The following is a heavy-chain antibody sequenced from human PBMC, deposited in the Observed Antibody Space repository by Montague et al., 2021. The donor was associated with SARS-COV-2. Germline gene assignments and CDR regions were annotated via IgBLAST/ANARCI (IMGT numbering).Heavy chain of an antibody. CDR1: GCPISSGNH. V-gene: IGHV4-38-2*02. D-gene: IGHD3-22*01. J-gene: IGHJ5*01. CDR2: INDSGYT. CDR3: VRVSDYYDRIDKHLGWFDP. Sequence: SETLSLTCSVTGCPISSGNHWGCSRQPPAKGPVWFVSINDSGYTTYNTSPRRRLTITGDNPKNQSFLRLSSVTAADTAVVYCVRVSDYYDRIDKHLGWFDPWGQGSLVTVSS.